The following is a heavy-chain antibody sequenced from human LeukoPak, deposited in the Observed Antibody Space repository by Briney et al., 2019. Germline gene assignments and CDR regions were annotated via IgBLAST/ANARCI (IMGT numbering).Heavy chain of an antibody. J-gene: IGHJ6*03. V-gene: IGHV3-23*01. CDR3: AKDKYNFWSGSNYYYMDV. CDR2: ISGGAGST. CDR1: AITFSTYA. Sequence: GGSLRLSCAASAITFSTYAMSWVRQAPGKGLECVSVISGGAGSTYYADSVKGRFTISRDNSKNTLYLQMNSLRAEDTAVYYCAKDKYNFWSGSNYYYMDVWGKGTTVTVPS. D-gene: IGHD3-3*01.